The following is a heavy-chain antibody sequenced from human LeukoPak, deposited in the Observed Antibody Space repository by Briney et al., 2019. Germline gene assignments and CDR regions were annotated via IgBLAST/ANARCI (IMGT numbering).Heavy chain of an antibody. Sequence: SETLSLTCTVSGGAIRSHYWNWIRQPAGKGLEWIGRIYSSGYTNDNPFLKSRITMSVDMSKNQFSLRLNSVTAADAAVYYCARGEHSVDSWGQGMLVTVSS. D-gene: IGHD1/OR15-1a*01. CDR2: IYSSGYT. J-gene: IGHJ4*02. V-gene: IGHV4-4*07. CDR1: GGAIRSHY. CDR3: ARGEHSVDS.